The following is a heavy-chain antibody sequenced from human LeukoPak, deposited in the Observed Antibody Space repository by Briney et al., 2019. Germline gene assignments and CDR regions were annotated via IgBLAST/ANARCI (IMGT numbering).Heavy chain of an antibody. V-gene: IGHV4-4*07. J-gene: IGHJ4*02. D-gene: IGHD3-10*02. Sequence: SETPSLTCTVSGGSISGYYWTWIRQPAGKGLEWIGRTHPSGTTNYNPSLKSRVTMSVDTSENQFSLKLSSVTAADTAIYYCARGNSNYVYDYWGQGTLVTVSS. CDR1: GGSISGYY. CDR2: THPSGTT. CDR3: ARGNSNYVYDY.